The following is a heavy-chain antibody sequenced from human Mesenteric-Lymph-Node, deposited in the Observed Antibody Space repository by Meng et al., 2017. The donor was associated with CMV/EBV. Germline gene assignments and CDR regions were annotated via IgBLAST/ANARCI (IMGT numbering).Heavy chain of an antibody. CDR2: INPSGGST. CDR3: ARGFGRFLDSGIDY. J-gene: IGHJ4*02. V-gene: IGHV1-46*01. Sequence: KASAYTITTYYRHWVRQAPGQGPEWMGIINPSGGSTSYAQKFQGRVTMTRDTSTNTVYMELSSLRSEDTAVYYCARGFGRFLDSGIDYWGQGTLVTVSS. CDR1: AYTITTYY. D-gene: IGHD3-3*01.